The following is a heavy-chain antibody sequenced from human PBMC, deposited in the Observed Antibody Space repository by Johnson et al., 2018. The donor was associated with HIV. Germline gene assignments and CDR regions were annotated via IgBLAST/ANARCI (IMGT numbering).Heavy chain of an antibody. CDR2: IDWNGGRQ. CDR1: GFTFDDYG. CDR3: ARGWGGQQPI. V-gene: IGHV3-20*04. D-gene: IGHD3-16*01. Sequence: VQLVESGGGVVRPGGSLRLSCAASGFTFDDYGMSWVRQAPGKGLEWVSGIDWNGGRQGYVDSVKGRFTISRDNAKNSLYMEMNNLRAEDTALYYCARGWGGQQPIWGQGTMVTVSS. J-gene: IGHJ3*02.